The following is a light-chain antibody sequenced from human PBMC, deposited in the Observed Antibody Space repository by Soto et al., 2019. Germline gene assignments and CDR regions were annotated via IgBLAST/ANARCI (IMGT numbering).Light chain of an antibody. CDR1: SSDIGGYHY. Sequence: QSALTQPASVSGSPVQSITISCTGTSSDIGGYHYVYWFQQHPGKAPKLMIYDVSTRPSGVSDRFSGSKSGNTASLTISGLQAEDEADYYCSSYTSGITVVFGGGTKLTVL. CDR2: DVS. V-gene: IGLV2-14*01. J-gene: IGLJ2*01. CDR3: SSYTSGITVV.